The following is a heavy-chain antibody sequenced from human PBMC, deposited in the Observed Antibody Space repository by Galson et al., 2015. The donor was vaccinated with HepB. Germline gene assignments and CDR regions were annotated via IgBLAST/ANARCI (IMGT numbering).Heavy chain of an antibody. CDR2: IRNRANSHTT. Sequence: SLRLSCAASGFIFSDYYMDWVRQAPGKGLEWAGRIRNRANSHTTEYAASVKGRFSISRDDSKNLLYLQMNSLKAEDTAVYYCVRSRRDGYNLDDYWGQGTLVTVSS. V-gene: IGHV3-72*01. CDR1: GFIFSDYY. D-gene: IGHD5-24*01. J-gene: IGHJ4*02. CDR3: VRSRRDGYNLDDY.